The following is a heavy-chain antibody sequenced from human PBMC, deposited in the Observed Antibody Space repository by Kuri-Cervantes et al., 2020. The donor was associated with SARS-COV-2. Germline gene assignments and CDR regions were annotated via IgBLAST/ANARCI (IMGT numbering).Heavy chain of an antibody. D-gene: IGHD7-27*01. CDR1: GYSISSGYY. Sequence: ESLKISCAVSGYSISSGYYWGWIRQPPGKGLEWIGSIYHSGSTYYNPSLKSRVTISVDTSKNQFSLKLSSVTAADTAVYYCARVQIWGPSSPFDYWGQGTLVTVSS. J-gene: IGHJ4*02. CDR2: IYHSGST. V-gene: IGHV4-38-2*01. CDR3: ARVQIWGPSSPFDY.